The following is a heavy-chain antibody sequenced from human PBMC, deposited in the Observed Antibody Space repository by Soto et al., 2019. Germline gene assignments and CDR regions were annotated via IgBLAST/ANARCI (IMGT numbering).Heavy chain of an antibody. D-gene: IGHD6-19*01. V-gene: IGHV4-34*01. CDR1: CGSFSGYY. Sequence: SETLSPTCAVYCGSFSGYYWSWIRQPPGKGLEWIGEINHSGSTNYNPSLKSRVTISVNTPTNQFSLKLSSVTAADTDVYYCARGTGGGAVAVPHFFDYWGQGTLVTV. CDR3: ARGTGGGAVAVPHFFDY. J-gene: IGHJ4*02. CDR2: INHSGST.